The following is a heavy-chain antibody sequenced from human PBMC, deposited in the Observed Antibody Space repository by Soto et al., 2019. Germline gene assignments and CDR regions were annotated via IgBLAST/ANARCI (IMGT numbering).Heavy chain of an antibody. J-gene: IGHJ4*02. D-gene: IGHD4-17*01. CDR2: IRSKAYGGTT. CDR3: TREATVTTEALDY. Sequence: GGSLRLSCTASGFTFGDYAMSWFRQAPGKGLEWVGFIRSKAYGGTTEYAASVKGRFTISRDDSKSIAYLQMNSLKTEDTAVYYCTREATVTTEALDYWGQGTLVTVPQ. V-gene: IGHV3-49*03. CDR1: GFTFGDYA.